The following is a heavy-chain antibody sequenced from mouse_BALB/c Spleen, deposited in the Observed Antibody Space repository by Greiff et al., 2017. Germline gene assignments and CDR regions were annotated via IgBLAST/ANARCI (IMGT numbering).Heavy chain of an antibody. CDR3: ARSDYRYDEGAWFAY. V-gene: IGHV1-62-2*01. D-gene: IGHD2-14*01. J-gene: IGHJ3*01. Sequence: VQLQQSGAELVKPGASVKLSCKASGYTFTEYTIHWVKQRSGQGLEWIGWFYPGSGSIKYNEKFKSKATLTVDKSSSTAYMQLSSLTSEDSAVYYCARSDYRYDEGAWFAYWGQGTLVTVSA. CDR2: FYPGSGSI. CDR1: GYTFTEYT.